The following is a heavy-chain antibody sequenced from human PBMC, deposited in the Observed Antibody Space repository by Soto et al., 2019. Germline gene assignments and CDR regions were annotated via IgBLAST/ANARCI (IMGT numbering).Heavy chain of an antibody. CDR1: GGTFSSYA. CDR3: ARDQTPIARSGSTPTAEYFQH. V-gene: IGHV1-69*13. Sequence: SVKVSCKASGGTFSSYAISWVRQAPGQGLEWMGGIIPIFGTANYAQKFQGRVTITADESTSTAYMELSSLRSEDTAVYYCARDQTPIARSGSTPTAEYFQHWGQGTLVTVSS. J-gene: IGHJ1*01. D-gene: IGHD3-3*01. CDR2: IIPIFGTA.